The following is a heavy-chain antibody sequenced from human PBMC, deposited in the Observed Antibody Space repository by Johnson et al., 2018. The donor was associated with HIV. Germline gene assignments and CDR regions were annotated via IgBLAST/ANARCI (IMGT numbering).Heavy chain of an antibody. Sequence: VQLVESGGGLVKPGGSLRLSCAASGFTFSSSDMHWVRKAKGKGLEWVSAIGTPGDTYYPAPVKGRFTISRENAKNSLYLQMNSLRAGDTAVYYCARVMYGGSSKSAAFDIWGQGTMVTVSS. CDR2: IGTPGDT. J-gene: IGHJ3*02. D-gene: IGHD1-26*01. CDR1: GFTFSSSD. V-gene: IGHV3-13*01. CDR3: ARVMYGGSSKSAAFDI.